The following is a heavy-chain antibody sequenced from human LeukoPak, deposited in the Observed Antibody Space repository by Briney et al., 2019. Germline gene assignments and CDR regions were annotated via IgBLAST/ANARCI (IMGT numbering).Heavy chain of an antibody. D-gene: IGHD6-19*01. CDR2: ISSSGSTI. CDR3: ARFSYSSGWRSGYYYYMDV. CDR1: GGSISSSSYY. V-gene: IGHV3-11*04. J-gene: IGHJ6*03. Sequence: LSLTCTVSGGSISSSSYYWGWIRQAPGKGLEWVSYISSSGSTIYYADSVKGRFTICRDNAKNSLYLQMNSLRAEDTAVYYCARFSYSSGWRSGYYYYMDVWGKGTTVTVSS.